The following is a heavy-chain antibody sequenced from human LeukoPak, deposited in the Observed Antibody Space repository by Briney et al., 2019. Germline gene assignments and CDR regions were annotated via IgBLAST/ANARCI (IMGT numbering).Heavy chain of an antibody. CDR1: GYNFSNCL. V-gene: IGHV5-51*01. D-gene: IGHD1-26*01. Sequence: GESLQISCEGSGYNFSNCLIGWVRQMPGKGLEWMGIIYPGDSDARYNPSFQGQVTLSVDKSISSAYLHWSSLRASDSAMYYCARLISPPGKTDAFDIWGQGTMVTVST. J-gene: IGHJ3*02. CDR2: IYPGDSDA. CDR3: ARLISPPGKTDAFDI.